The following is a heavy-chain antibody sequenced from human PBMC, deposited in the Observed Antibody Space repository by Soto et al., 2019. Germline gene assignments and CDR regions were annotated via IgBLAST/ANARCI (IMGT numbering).Heavy chain of an antibody. V-gene: IGHV1-69*13. CDR2: IIPIFGTA. D-gene: IGHD6-13*01. Sequence: SVKVSCKASGGTFSSYAISWVRQAPGQGLEWMGGIIPIFGTANYAQKFQGRVTITADESTSTAYMELSSLRSEDTAVYYCARRAAAGNHFDYWGQGTLVTVSS. CDR1: GGTFSSYA. J-gene: IGHJ4*02. CDR3: ARRAAAGNHFDY.